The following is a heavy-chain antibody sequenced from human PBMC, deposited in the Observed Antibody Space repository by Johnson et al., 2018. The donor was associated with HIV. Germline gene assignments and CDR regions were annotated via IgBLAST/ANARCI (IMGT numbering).Heavy chain of an antibody. Sequence: VQLVKSGGGLVKPGGSLRLSCVASGFIFSDAWVSWVRQAPGKGLEWVAVIWYDGSNKNYTESVKGRFSISRDNSKNTLYLQMNSLRAEDTATYYCAQSPGKDNGGNSGGIDFWGQGTRVTVSS. CDR2: IWYDGSNK. V-gene: IGHV3-33*03. CDR1: GFIFSDAW. CDR3: AQSPGKDNGGNSGGIDF. D-gene: IGHD4-23*01. J-gene: IGHJ3*01.